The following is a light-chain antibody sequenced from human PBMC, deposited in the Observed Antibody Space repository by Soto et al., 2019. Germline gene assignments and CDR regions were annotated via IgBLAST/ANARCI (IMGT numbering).Light chain of an antibody. CDR1: SSDVGGYNY. CDR2: DVS. CDR3: SSYTSSSTSYV. V-gene: IGLV2-14*01. J-gene: IGLJ1*01. Sequence: QSVLTQPASVSGSPGQSITISCTGTSSDVGGYNYVSWYQQHPGKAPKLMIYDVSNRPSGVSKRFSGSKSGNTASLTISGLQAEDEADYYCSSYTSSSTSYVCGTGTKVTVL.